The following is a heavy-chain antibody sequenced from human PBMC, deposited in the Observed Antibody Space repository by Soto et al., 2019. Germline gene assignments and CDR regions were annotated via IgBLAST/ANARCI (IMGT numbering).Heavy chain of an antibody. D-gene: IGHD3-10*01. CDR3: ARAQGSGFLVS. J-gene: IGHJ4*02. Sequence: QVQLQESGPGLVKPSQTLSLTCTVSGGSISSGDYYWSWIRQPPGKGLEWIGYIDYSGSTYYNPSLKSRVTIPVDTSKNPFSLKLSSVTAADTAVYYCARAQGSGFLVSWGQGTLVTVSS. CDR1: GGSISSGDYY. V-gene: IGHV4-30-4*01. CDR2: IDYSGST.